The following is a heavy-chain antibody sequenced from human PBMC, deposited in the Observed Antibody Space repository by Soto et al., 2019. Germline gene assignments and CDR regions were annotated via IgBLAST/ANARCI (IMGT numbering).Heavy chain of an antibody. D-gene: IGHD2-15*01. CDR3: ARDGGRSSDQTGYGMDV. CDR1: GYTFTNYG. CDR2: ISAYNGNT. V-gene: IGHV1-18*01. Sequence: QVQLVQSGAEVKKPGASVKVSCKASGYTFTNYGISWVRQAPGQGLEWMGWISAYNGNTNYAQKLQGRVTMTTDTSTSTAYMELRSLSSDDTAVYYCARDGGRSSDQTGYGMDVWGQGTTVTVSS. J-gene: IGHJ6*02.